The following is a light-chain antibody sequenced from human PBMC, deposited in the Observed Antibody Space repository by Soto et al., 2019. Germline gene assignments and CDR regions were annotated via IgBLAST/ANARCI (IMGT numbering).Light chain of an antibody. CDR2: GAS. CDR1: QSVSSN. J-gene: IGKJ1*01. V-gene: IGKV3-15*01. Sequence: EIVMTLSPATLSVSPGERATLSCRASQSVSSNLAWYQQKPGQAPRLLIYGASTRATGIPARFSGSGSGTEFTLTISSLQSEDFAVYYCQQYNNWPRTFGQGTMVDI. CDR3: QQYNNWPRT.